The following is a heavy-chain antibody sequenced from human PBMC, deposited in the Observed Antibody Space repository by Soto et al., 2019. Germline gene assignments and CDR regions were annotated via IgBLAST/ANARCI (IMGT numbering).Heavy chain of an antibody. D-gene: IGHD2-15*01. Sequence: EVQLVESGGGLVKPGGSLRLSCAASGFTLSSYSMNWVRQAPGKGLEWVSSISRSSSYIYYADSVKGRFTISRDNAKNSLFLQMNSLRAEDTAVYYCGAASGAYWGQGTLVTVSS. J-gene: IGHJ4*02. CDR1: GFTLSSYS. CDR2: ISRSSSYI. CDR3: GAASGAY. V-gene: IGHV3-21*01.